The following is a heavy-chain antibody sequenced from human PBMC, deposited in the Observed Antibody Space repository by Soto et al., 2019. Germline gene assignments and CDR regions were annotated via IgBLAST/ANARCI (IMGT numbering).Heavy chain of an antibody. D-gene: IGHD3-22*01. J-gene: IGHJ4*02. CDR3: AHSAHYYDSSGYYYGPGPFDY. CDR2: IIPIFGTA. Sequence: ASVKVSCKASGGTFSSYAISWVRQAPGQGLEWMGGIIPIFGTANYAQKFQGRVTITADESTSTAYMELSSLRSEDTAVYYCAHSAHYYDSSGYYYGPGPFDYWGQGTLVTVSS. CDR1: GGTFSSYA. V-gene: IGHV1-69*13.